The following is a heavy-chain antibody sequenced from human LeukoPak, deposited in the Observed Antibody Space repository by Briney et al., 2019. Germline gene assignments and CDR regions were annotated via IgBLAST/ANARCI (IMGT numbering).Heavy chain of an antibody. Sequence: GGFLRLSCAASGFTFSSYGMHWVRQAPGKGLEWVAFIRYDGSNKYYADSVKGRFTISRDNSKNTLYLQMNSLRAEDTAVYYCAKDYDYWGQGTLVTVSS. CDR1: GFTFSSYG. CDR3: AKDYDY. V-gene: IGHV3-30*02. CDR2: IRYDGSNK. J-gene: IGHJ4*02.